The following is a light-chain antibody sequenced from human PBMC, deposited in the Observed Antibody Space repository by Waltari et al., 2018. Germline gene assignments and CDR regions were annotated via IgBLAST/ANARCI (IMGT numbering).Light chain of an antibody. CDR3: QQSYTTPRT. CDR2: ATS. J-gene: IGKJ2*01. V-gene: IGKV1-39*01. Sequence: DIQMTQSPSSLSASVRHRVTITCRASQNITNYLNWYRQKPGKAPKLLIYATSTLESGVPSGFSGSGSGTHFTLTINSLQPEDFATYYCQQSYTTPRTFGQGTNLQIK. CDR1: QNITNY.